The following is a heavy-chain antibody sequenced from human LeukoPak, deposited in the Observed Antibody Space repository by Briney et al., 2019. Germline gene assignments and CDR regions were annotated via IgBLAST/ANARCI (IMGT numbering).Heavy chain of an antibody. CDR2: FDPEDGER. CDR1: GYTRTELS. CDR3: ATVRWLLFYY. J-gene: IGHJ4*02. D-gene: IGHD2-21*02. V-gene: IGHV1-24*01. Sequence: SVKVSCKVSGYTRTELSMHWVRQAPGKGLGWRGGFDPEDGERIYAQKFQGRVTLTDNTSTDTAYMELSSLRSEDTAVYYCATVRWLLFYYWGQGTLVTVSS.